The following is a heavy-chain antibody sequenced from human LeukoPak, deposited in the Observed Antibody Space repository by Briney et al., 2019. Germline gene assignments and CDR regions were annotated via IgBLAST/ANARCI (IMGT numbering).Heavy chain of an antibody. CDR1: GGTFSSYA. J-gene: IGHJ4*02. V-gene: IGHV1-69*04. CDR3: ARGPRITMIVGPFDY. CDR2: IIPILGIA. D-gene: IGHD3-22*01. Sequence: SVKVSCKASGGTFSSYAISWVRQAPGQGLEWMGRIIPILGIANYAQKFQGRVTITADKSTSTAYMGLSSLRSEDTAVYYCARGPRITMIVGPFDYWGQGTLVTVSS.